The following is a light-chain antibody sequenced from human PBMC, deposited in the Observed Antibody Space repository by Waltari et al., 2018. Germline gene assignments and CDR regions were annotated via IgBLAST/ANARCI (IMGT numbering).Light chain of an antibody. V-gene: IGKV1-33*01. CDR3: QQYKDLPRT. J-gene: IGKJ1*01. CDR2: DAS. Sequence: DIQMTQSPSSMSASVGDRVSITCQASRDISNYLSWYQQKPGKAPQLLMYDASNLETGVPSRFSGSVSGTDFTFTISSLQPEDIATYYCQQYKDLPRTFGQGTKVEIK. CDR1: RDISNY.